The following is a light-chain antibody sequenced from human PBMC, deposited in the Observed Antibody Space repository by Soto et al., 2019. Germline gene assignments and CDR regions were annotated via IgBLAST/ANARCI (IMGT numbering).Light chain of an antibody. CDR3: SSYTSSSTL. Sequence: QSVLTQPASVSGSPGQSITISCTGTSSDVGGYNYVSWYQQHPGKAPKLMIYDVSNRPSGVSNRFSGSKSGNTASLTISGFQAEDEADYYCSSYTSSSTLFGGGPKVTVL. CDR2: DVS. CDR1: SSDVGGYNY. J-gene: IGLJ2*01. V-gene: IGLV2-14*01.